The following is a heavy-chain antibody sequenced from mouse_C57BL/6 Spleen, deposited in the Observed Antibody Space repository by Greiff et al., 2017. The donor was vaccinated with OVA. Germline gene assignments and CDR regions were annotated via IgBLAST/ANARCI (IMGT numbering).Heavy chain of an antibody. J-gene: IGHJ2*01. CDR1: GYAFSSSW. CDR2: IYPGDGDT. V-gene: IGHV1-82*01. D-gene: IGHD1-1*01. Sequence: QVQLQQSGPELVKPGASVKISCKASGYAFSSSWMNWVKQRPGKGLEWIGRIYPGDGDTNYNGKFKGKATLTADKSSSTAYMQLSSLTSEDSAVYFCARLGKLLGFDYWGQGTTLTVSS. CDR3: ARLGKLLGFDY.